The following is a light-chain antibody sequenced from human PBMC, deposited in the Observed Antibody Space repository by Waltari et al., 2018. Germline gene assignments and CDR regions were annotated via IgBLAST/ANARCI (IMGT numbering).Light chain of an antibody. Sequence: DIQMTQSPSSLSASVGDRVTITCRASQRISSNLNWYQQKPGKAPKLLIYAASSLQSGVPSRFSGSGSGTEFSLTISSLQPEDFATYYCQQLNSYPLTFGGGTKVEIK. CDR3: QQLNSYPLT. CDR2: AAS. J-gene: IGKJ4*01. CDR1: QRISSN. V-gene: IGKV1-17*01.